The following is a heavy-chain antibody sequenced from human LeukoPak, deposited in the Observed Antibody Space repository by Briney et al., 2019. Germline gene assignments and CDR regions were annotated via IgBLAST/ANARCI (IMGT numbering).Heavy chain of an antibody. V-gene: IGHV1-18*01. Sequence: WASVKVSCKASVYTFTSYGINWVRQAPGQGLEWMGWISAYNKRNYPQKFQGRVTITTDTSTSTAYMELRTLRSDETAVYYCARVSAPPDYGDYVSENWFDPWGQGTLVTVSS. CDR3: ARVSAPPDYGDYVSENWFDP. CDR2: ISAYNKR. D-gene: IGHD4-17*01. CDR1: VYTFTSYG. J-gene: IGHJ5*02.